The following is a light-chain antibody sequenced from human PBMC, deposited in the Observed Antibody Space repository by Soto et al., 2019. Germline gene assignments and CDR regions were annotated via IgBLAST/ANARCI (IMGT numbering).Light chain of an antibody. CDR3: QQYGTSPWT. CDR1: QSASISF. CDR2: GAS. Sequence: EVMLTRSPGTLSLSPRERAALSCWASQSASISFLGWYQQKPGQSPMLLIYGASSRATGIPDRFSGSGSGTDFTLTISRLESEDFEVYYCQQYGTSPWTFGQGTTLDLK. V-gene: IGKV3-20*01. J-gene: IGKJ1*01.